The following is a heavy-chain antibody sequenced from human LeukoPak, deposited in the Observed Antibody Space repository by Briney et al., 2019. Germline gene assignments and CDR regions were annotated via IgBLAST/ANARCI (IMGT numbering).Heavy chain of an antibody. J-gene: IGHJ4*02. CDR1: GGSISSGDYY. CDR2: IYYSGST. V-gene: IGHV4-30-4*08. CDR3: ARAYDFWSGYYPYFDY. Sequence: PSGTLSLTCTVSGGSISSGDYYWSWIRQPPGKGLEWIGYIYYSGSTYYNPSLKSRVTISVDTSKNQFSVKLSSVTAADTAVYYCARAYDFWSGYYPYFDYWGQGTLVTVSS. D-gene: IGHD3-3*01.